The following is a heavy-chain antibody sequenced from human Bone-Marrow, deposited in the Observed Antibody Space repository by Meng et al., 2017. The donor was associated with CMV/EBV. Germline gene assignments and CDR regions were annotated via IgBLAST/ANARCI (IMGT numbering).Heavy chain of an antibody. CDR1: GYTFSTYG. J-gene: IGHJ4*02. CDR3: ARGEVWDNNIWYYY. V-gene: IGHV1-18*01. Sequence: ASVKVSCKASGYTFSTYGISWVRQAPGQGLEWMGWISAYNGNTKYAQKFQGRVTMTTDTSTSTAYMELKGLRSDDTAVYYCARGEVWDNNIWYYYWGQGTLVTVSS. D-gene: IGHD6-13*01. CDR2: ISAYNGNT.